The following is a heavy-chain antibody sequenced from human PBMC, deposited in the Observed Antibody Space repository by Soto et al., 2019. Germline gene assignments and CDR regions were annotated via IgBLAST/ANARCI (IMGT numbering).Heavy chain of an antibody. J-gene: IGHJ6*02. CDR2: IWYDGSNK. D-gene: IGHD3-3*01. Sequence: GGSLRLSGLAAAFTFSSYGMHWGRQAPGKGLEWVAVIWYDGSNKYYADSVKGRFTISRDNSKNTLYLQMNSLRAEDTAVYYCARDRDYDFWSGYYTNYYYGKDVWGQGTTVTVSS. CDR3: ARDRDYDFWSGYYTNYYYGKDV. V-gene: IGHV3-33*01. CDR1: AFTFSSYG.